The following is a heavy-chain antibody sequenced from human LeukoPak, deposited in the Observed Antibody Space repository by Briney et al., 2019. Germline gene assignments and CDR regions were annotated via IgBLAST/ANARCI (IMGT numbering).Heavy chain of an antibody. CDR1: GFTFSSYA. Sequence: PGRSLRLSCAASGFTFSSYAMHWVRQAPGKGLEWVAVISYDGSNKYYADSVKGRFTISRDNSKNTLYLQMNSLRAEDTAVYYCAGELDYYGMGVWGQGTTVTVSS. J-gene: IGHJ6*02. V-gene: IGHV3-30-3*01. D-gene: IGHD1-1*01. CDR3: AGELDYYGMGV. CDR2: ISYDGSNK.